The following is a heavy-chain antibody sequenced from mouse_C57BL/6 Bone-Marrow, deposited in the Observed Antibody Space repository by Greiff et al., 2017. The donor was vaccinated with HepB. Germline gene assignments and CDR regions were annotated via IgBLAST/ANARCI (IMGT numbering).Heavy chain of an antibody. CDR2: IDPSDSYT. V-gene: IGHV1-69*01. D-gene: IGHD3-2*02. Sequence: QVQLQQPGAELVMPGASVKLSCKASGYTFTSYWMHWVKQRPGQGLEWIGEIDPSDSYTNYNQKFKGKSTLTVDKSSSTAYMQHSSPTSEDSAVYYCARSGQLRLESTWFAYWGQGTLVTVSA. CDR3: ARSGQLRLESTWFAY. CDR1: GYTFTSYW. J-gene: IGHJ3*01.